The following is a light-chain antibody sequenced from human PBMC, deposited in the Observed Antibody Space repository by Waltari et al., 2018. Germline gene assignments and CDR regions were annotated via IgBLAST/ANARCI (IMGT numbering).Light chain of an antibody. J-gene: IGKJ3*01. CDR1: QSISHK. CDR3: QQYNNWPPLFT. CDR2: GAS. Sequence: EIVMTQSLATPTLSPGDRATHPCRASQSISHKLAWYQQRPGQAPRLLIYGASTRATGIPAMFRGNRSGTEFTLTISSLQSEDFAVYYCQQYNNWPPLFTFGPGTKVDMK. V-gene: IGKV3D-15*01.